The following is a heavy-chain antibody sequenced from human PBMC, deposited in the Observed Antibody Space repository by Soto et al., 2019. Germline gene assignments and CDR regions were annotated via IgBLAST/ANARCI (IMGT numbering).Heavy chain of an antibody. CDR2: ISGSDGST. D-gene: IGHD3-16*02. CDR3: AKDRLGRVISAFDC. CDR1: GFMFGAYA. V-gene: IGHV3-23*01. Sequence: GGSLRLSCTASGFMFGAYALSWFRQAPGKGPEWVSKISGSDGSTYFADSVKGRFTISRDNAKNTLYLQMNSLRAEDTAVYYCAKDRLGRVISAFDCWGQGTLVTVSS. J-gene: IGHJ4*02.